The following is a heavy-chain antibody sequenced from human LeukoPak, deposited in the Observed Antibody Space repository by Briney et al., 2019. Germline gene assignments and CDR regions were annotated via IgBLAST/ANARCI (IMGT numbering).Heavy chain of an antibody. Sequence: SETLSLTCTVSGGSISTSSYYWGWIRQPPGKGPEWIGTIYYSGSTYYNPSLKSRVTISVDTSKNLFSLKLSSVTAADTALYYCARHRIAAADDAFEIWGQGTMVTVSS. CDR3: ARHRIAAADDAFEI. D-gene: IGHD6-13*01. CDR1: GGSISTSSYY. J-gene: IGHJ3*02. CDR2: IYYSGST. V-gene: IGHV4-39*01.